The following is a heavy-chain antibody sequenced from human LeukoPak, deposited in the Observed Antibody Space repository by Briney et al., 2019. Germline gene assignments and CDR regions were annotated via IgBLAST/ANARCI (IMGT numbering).Heavy chain of an antibody. J-gene: IGHJ4*02. CDR2: IYYTGST. D-gene: IGHD6-19*01. CDR1: GGSISTSSYY. Sequence: SETLSLTCTVSGGSISTSSYYWGWIRQPPGKGLEWIGSIYYTGSTYYSPSLKSRVTLSVDTSKNQFSLKLSSVTAADTAVYYRASREVAGAGTSRTTDYWGQGTLVTVSS. V-gene: IGHV4-39*01. CDR3: ASREVAGAGTSRTTDY.